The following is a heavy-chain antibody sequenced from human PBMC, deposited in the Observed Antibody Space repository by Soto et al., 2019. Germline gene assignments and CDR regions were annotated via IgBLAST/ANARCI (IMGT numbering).Heavy chain of an antibody. J-gene: IGHJ6*02. V-gene: IGHV1-69*13. Sequence: SVKVSCKTSGGTFSSYTISWVRQAPGQGLEWVGGITPIFGTANSAQKFQGRVTITADESTSTAYMELTSLRSEDTAVYYCAKASRNYDFWSGFRYGMDVWGQGTTVTVSS. CDR2: ITPIFGTA. D-gene: IGHD3-3*01. CDR3: AKASRNYDFWSGFRYGMDV. CDR1: GGTFSSYT.